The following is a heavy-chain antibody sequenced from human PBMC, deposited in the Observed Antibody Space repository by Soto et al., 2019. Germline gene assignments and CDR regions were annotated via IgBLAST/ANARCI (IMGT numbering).Heavy chain of an antibody. CDR2: IIPIFGTA. J-gene: IGHJ6*02. CDR3: ATIKLTIRDPVGGMDV. CDR1: GGTFSSYA. D-gene: IGHD3-10*01. Sequence: QVQLVQSGAEVKKPGSSVKVSCKASGGTFSSYAISWVRQAPGQGLEWMGGIIPIFGTANYAQKFQGRVTTTADQSTSTAYMELSSLRSEDTAVYYCATIKLTIRDPVGGMDVWGQGTTVTVSS. V-gene: IGHV1-69*01.